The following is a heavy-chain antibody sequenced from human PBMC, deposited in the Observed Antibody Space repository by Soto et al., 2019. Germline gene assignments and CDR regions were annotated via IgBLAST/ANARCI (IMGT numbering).Heavy chain of an antibody. Sequence: GGSLRLSCAASGFTFSSYGMHWVRQAPGKGLEWVAVISYDGSNKYYADSVKGRFTISRDNSKNTLYLQMNSLRAEDTAVYYCAKGGAAIEYYFDYWGQGTLVTVSS. V-gene: IGHV3-30*18. CDR2: ISYDGSNK. J-gene: IGHJ4*02. D-gene: IGHD2-2*01. CDR1: GFTFSSYG. CDR3: AKGGAAIEYYFDY.